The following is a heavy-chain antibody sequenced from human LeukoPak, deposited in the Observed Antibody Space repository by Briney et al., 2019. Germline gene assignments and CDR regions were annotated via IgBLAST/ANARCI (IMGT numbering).Heavy chain of an antibody. J-gene: IGHJ4*02. D-gene: IGHD3-22*01. CDR1: GYTFTSYG. Sequence: AASVKVSCKASGYTFTSYGISWVRQAPGQGLEWMGWISAYNGNTNYAQKLQGRVTMTTDTSTSTAYMELRSLRSDDTAVYYCARDVPVPDLDDSSGYYYWGQGTLVTVSS. CDR3: ARDVPVPDLDDSSGYYY. CDR2: ISAYNGNT. V-gene: IGHV1-18*01.